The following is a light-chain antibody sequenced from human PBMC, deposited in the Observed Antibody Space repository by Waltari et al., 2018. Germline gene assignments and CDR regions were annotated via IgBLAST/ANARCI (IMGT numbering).Light chain of an antibody. V-gene: IGKV1-5*03. CDR1: QFVKNN. Sequence: DIQMTQSPSTQSASVGGRVTITCRASQFVKNNLAWYQQKPGKAPKVLIHKASRLESGVPSRFSGSGFGTEFTLTISSLQPDDFATYYCQEYDSLPVTFGGGTKVEIK. CDR2: KAS. CDR3: QEYDSLPVT. J-gene: IGKJ4*01.